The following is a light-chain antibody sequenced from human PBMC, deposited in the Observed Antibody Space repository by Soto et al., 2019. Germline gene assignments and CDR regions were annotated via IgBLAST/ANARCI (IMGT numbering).Light chain of an antibody. CDR1: SSDVGGYNS. CDR2: NVS. CDR3: SSYTSSSTYV. V-gene: IGLV2-14*03. Sequence: QSELTQPASVSGSPGQSITISCTGTSSDVGGYNSVSWYQQHPGKAPKLMIYNVSNRPSGISDRFSGSRSGNTASLTISGLQAEDEADYYCSSYTSSSTYVFGTGTKLTVL. J-gene: IGLJ1*01.